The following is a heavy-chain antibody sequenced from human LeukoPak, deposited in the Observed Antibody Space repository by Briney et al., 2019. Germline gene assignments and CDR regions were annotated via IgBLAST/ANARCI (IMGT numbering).Heavy chain of an antibody. D-gene: IGHD2-15*01. CDR2: INSDGSST. CDR3: ATSTYCSGGSRYSRIFQY. CDR1: GFTFSSYW. V-gene: IGHV3-74*01. Sequence: PGGSLRLSCAASGFTFSSYWMHWVRQAPGKGLVWVSRINSDGSSTNYADSVKGRFTISRDNAKNTLYLQMNSLRAEDTAVYYCATSTYCSGGSRYSRIFQYWGQGTLVTVSS. J-gene: IGHJ4*02.